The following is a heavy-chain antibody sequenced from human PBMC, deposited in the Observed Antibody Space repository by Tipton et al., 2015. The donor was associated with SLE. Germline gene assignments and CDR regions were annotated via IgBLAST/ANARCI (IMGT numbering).Heavy chain of an antibody. CDR3: AKVLPTVYGAFDV. J-gene: IGHJ3*01. CDR1: GASITSNVFY. D-gene: IGHD2/OR15-2a*01. Sequence: SLTCTVSGASITSNVFYWTWIRQHPGKGLEWIGYISYSGSTHYNPSLKSRVTISGDTTKNQVSLRLTSVTAADTAVYYCAKVLPTVYGAFDVWGQGTVLTVSS. CDR2: ISYSGST. V-gene: IGHV4-31*03.